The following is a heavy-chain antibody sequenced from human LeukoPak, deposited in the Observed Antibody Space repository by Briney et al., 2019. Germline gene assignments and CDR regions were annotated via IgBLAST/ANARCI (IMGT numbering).Heavy chain of an antibody. CDR1: GFRFGSDW. V-gene: IGHV3-7*01. J-gene: IGHJ3*01. Sequence: ETGGSLRLSCAVSGFRFGSDWMSWVRQAPGKGLEWVANISPDGSEKFYVDAVKGRFIISRDNGKNSLYLQLNSLRADDTAVYFCARYYDPPVGDAFDLWGQGTMVTVSS. CDR2: ISPDGSEK. CDR3: ARYYDPPVGDAFDL. D-gene: IGHD3-16*01.